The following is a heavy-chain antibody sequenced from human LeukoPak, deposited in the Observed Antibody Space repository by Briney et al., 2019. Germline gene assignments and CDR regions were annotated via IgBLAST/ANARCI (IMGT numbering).Heavy chain of an antibody. CDR2: IRSKAYGGTT. J-gene: IGHJ3*02. D-gene: IGHD1-26*01. CDR1: GFTFADYA. CDR3: TRDPGIVGAQGAFDI. V-gene: IGHV3-49*03. Sequence: QPGGSLRLSCTASGFTFADYAMSWFRQAPGKGLEWVGFIRSKAYGGTTEYAASVKGRFTISRDDSKSIAYLQMNSLKTADTGVYYCTRDPGIVGAQGAFDIWGQGTMVTVSS.